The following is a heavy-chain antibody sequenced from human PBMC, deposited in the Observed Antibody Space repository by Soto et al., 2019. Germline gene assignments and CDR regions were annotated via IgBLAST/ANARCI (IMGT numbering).Heavy chain of an antibody. D-gene: IGHD3-3*02. CDR1: GFTFSDYV. CDR3: ARVRLSIAVNDALDV. CDR2: MTYEGATE. V-gene: IGHV3-30*14. Sequence: QVRLVESGGGVVQPGTSLRLSCAASGFTFSDYVIHWVRQAAGKGLEWVASMTYEGATEYYADSVKGRFTMSRDTSKRALSLQMNSLRPDDTAVYYWARVRLSIAVNDALDVWGQGTTVTVSS. J-gene: IGHJ3*01.